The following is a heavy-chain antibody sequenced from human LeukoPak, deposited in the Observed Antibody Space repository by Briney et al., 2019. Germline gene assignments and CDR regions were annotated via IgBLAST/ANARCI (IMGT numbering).Heavy chain of an antibody. D-gene: IGHD6-6*01. J-gene: IGHJ5*02. V-gene: IGHV1-8*03. Sequence: ASVKVSCKASGYTFASYDINWVRQATGQGLEWMGWMNPNSGNTGYAQKFQGRITITRNTSISTAYMELSSLRSEDTAIYYCARRNVAARRGSWFDPWAQGTLVTVSS. CDR1: GYTFASYD. CDR2: MNPNSGNT. CDR3: ARRNVAARRGSWFDP.